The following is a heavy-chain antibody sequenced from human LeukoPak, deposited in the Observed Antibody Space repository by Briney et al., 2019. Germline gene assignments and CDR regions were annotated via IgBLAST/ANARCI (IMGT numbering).Heavy chain of an antibody. CDR1: GGSISSGGYY. J-gene: IGHJ4*02. V-gene: IGHV4-39*01. D-gene: IGHD5-24*01. CDR2: IYYSGST. Sequence: SETLSLTCTVSGGSISSGGYYWGWIRQPPGKGLEWIGSIYYSGSTYYNPSLKSRVTISVDTSKNQFSLKLSSVTAADTAVYYCASSRGPMATMGPLVNWGQGALVTVSS. CDR3: ASSRGPMATMGPLVN.